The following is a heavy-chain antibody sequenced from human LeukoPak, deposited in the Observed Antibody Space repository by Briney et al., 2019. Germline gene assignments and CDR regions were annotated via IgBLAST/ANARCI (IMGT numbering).Heavy chain of an antibody. CDR3: ARTYYDRTGYYYAFDI. J-gene: IGHJ3*02. V-gene: IGHV3-48*02. Sequence: GRFTVSRDNAKNSLYLQMNSLRDEDTAAYYCARTYYDRTGYYYAFDIWGQGTLVTVSS. D-gene: IGHD3-22*01.